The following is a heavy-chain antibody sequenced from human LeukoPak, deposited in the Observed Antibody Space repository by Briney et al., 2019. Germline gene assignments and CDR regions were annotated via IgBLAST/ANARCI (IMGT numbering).Heavy chain of an antibody. D-gene: IGHD4-17*01. CDR2: INAGNGNT. CDR3: ARDPPYGDYEGDY. Sequence: ASVKVSCKASGYTFTSYAMHWVRQAPGQRLEWMGWINAGNGNTKYSQKFQGRVTITRDTSASTAYMELSSLGSEDTAVYYCARDPPYGDYEGDYWGQGTLVTVSS. CDR1: GYTFTSYA. J-gene: IGHJ4*02. V-gene: IGHV1-3*01.